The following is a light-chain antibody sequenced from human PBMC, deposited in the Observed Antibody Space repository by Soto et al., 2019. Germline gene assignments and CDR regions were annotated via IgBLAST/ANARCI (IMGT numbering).Light chain of an antibody. CDR3: QQYGSSGT. CDR1: QNIHTN. V-gene: IGKV3-20*01. CDR2: GAS. J-gene: IGKJ1*01. Sequence: EIVMTQSPATLSVSPGERATLSFRAGQNIHTNLAWYQQKPGQAPRLLIDGASNRATGIPDRFSGSGSGTDFTLTISRLEPEDFAVYYCQQYGSSGTFGQGTKVDIK.